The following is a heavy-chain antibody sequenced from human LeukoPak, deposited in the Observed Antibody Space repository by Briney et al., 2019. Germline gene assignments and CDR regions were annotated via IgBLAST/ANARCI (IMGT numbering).Heavy chain of an antibody. CDR2: ISAYNGNT. Sequence: ASVKVSCKASGYTFTSYGISWVRQAPGQGLEWMGWISAYNGNTNYAQKLQGGVTMTTDTSTSTAYMELRSLRSDDTAVYYCVRVGHDTYYDILTGYYSLDYWGQGTLVTVSS. D-gene: IGHD3-9*01. CDR1: GYTFTSYG. J-gene: IGHJ4*02. CDR3: VRVGHDTYYDILTGYYSLDY. V-gene: IGHV1-18*01.